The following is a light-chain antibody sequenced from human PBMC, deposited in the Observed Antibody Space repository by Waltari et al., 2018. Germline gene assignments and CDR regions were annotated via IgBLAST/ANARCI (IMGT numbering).Light chain of an antibody. V-gene: IGKV4-1*01. CDR1: QSVLSSSKNKNY. Sequence: DIVLTQSPESLAVSLGEGATIKGKSRQSVLSSSKNKNYLAWYQQKPGQPPKLLIYWASTRESGVPDRFSGSGSGTEFTLTISSLQAEDVALYYCQQYYSIPLSFGGGTKVEIK. CDR2: WAS. J-gene: IGKJ4*01. CDR3: QQYYSIPLS.